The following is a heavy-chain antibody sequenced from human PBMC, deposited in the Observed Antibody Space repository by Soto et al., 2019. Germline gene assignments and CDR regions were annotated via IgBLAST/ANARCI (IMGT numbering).Heavy chain of an antibody. Sequence: QVQLVESGGGVVQPGRSLRLSCAASGFTFSTYGMHWVRQAPGKGLEWVAVIWYDGSNKYYADSVKGRFTISRDNSRDTLYLQMNSLRGEDTAVYYWAGAVGPFDYWGQVNLVTVSP. J-gene: IGHJ4*02. V-gene: IGHV3-33*01. CDR3: AGAVGPFDY. CDR2: IWYDGSNK. D-gene: IGHD1-26*01. CDR1: GFTFSTYG.